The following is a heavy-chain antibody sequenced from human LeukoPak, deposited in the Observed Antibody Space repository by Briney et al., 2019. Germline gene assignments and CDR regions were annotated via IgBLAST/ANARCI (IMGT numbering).Heavy chain of an antibody. D-gene: IGHD7-27*01. CDR1: GFTFSDYY. V-gene: IGHV3-11*01. Sequence: GGSLRLSCATSGFTFSDYYLSWIRQAPGKGLEWVSSISSSGSTIYYADSAKGRFTISRDNAKNSLYLQMNSLRVEDTAVYYCARDLTGEGDFWGQGTLVTVSS. J-gene: IGHJ4*02. CDR3: ARDLTGEGDF. CDR2: ISSSGSTI.